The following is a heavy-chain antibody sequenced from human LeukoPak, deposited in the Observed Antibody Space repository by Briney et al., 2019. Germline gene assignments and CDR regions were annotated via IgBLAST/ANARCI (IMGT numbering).Heavy chain of an antibody. V-gene: IGHV4-4*07. CDR1: GGSIGTHY. CDR2: IYKSGST. J-gene: IGHJ4*02. Sequence: SETLSLTCTVSGGSIGTHYWSWIRQPAGKGLEWIGRIYKSGSTNYNPSLESRVTMSVDTSKGQFSLRLSSVTAADTAVYYCARVTGAFDYWGQGTLVTVSS. CDR3: ARVTGAFDY. D-gene: IGHD3-9*01.